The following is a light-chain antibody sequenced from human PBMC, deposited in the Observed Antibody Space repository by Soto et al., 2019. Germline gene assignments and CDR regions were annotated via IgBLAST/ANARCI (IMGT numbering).Light chain of an antibody. CDR2: GAS. CDR1: QSVSSSY. Sequence: EIVMTQSPATLSLSPGERVTLSCRASQSVSSSYLSWYQQKPGQAPRLLIYGASTRATGIPARFSGSGSGTDFTLTISSLQPEDFAVYYCQQDYHLPRTFGQGTKVEFK. V-gene: IGKV3D-7*01. CDR3: QQDYHLPRT. J-gene: IGKJ1*01.